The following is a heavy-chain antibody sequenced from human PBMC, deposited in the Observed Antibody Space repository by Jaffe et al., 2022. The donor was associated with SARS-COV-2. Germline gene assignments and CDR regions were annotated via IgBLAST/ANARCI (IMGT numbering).Heavy chain of an antibody. Sequence: QVQLQESGPGLVKPSETLSLTCTVSGGSISSYYWSWIRQPPGKGLEWIGYIYYSGSTNYNPSLKSRVTISVDTSKNQFSLKLSSVTAADTAVYYCASAEFDYWGQGTLVTVSS. J-gene: IGHJ4*02. CDR3: ASAEFDY. V-gene: IGHV4-59*01. CDR1: GGSISSYY. CDR2: IYYSGST.